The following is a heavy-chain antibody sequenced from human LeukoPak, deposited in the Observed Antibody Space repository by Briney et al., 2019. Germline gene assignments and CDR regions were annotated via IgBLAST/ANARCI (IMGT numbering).Heavy chain of an antibody. J-gene: IGHJ4*02. CDR1: GFTFSGSA. Sequence: GGSLRLSCAASGFTFSGSAMHWVRQASGKGLEWVGRIRSKANSYATAYAASVKGRFTISRDDSKNTAYLQMNSLKTEDTAVYYCTRLRSGAGYYFDYRGQGTLVTVSS. CDR3: TRLRSGAGYYFDY. V-gene: IGHV3-73*01. CDR2: IRSKANSYAT. D-gene: IGHD1-26*01.